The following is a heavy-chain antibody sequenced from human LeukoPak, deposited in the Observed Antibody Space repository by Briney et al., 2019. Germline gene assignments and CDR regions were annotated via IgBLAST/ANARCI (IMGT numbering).Heavy chain of an antibody. Sequence: GSLRLSCAASGFTFSSYSMNWVRQAPGKGLEWVSSISSSSYIYYADSVKGRFTISRDNAKNSLYLQMNSLRAEDTAVYYCARGGTTVLHYFDYWGQGTLVTVSS. D-gene: IGHD2-2*01. CDR2: ISSSSYI. CDR1: GFTFSSYS. J-gene: IGHJ4*02. V-gene: IGHV3-21*01. CDR3: ARGGTTVLHYFDY.